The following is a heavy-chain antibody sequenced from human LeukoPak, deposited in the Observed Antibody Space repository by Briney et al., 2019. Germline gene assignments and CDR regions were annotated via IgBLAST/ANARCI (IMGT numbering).Heavy chain of an antibody. CDR3: ARSRAVEWPTIFYYFDY. J-gene: IGHJ4*02. CDR1: GGTFSSYA. V-gene: IGHV1-69*05. CDR2: IIPIFGTA. D-gene: IGHD3-9*01. Sequence: ASVKVSCKASGGTFSSYAISWVRQAPGQGLEWMGGIIPIFGTANYAQRFQGRVTITTDESTSTAYMELSSLRSEDTAVYYCARSRAVEWPTIFYYFDYWGQGTLVTVSS.